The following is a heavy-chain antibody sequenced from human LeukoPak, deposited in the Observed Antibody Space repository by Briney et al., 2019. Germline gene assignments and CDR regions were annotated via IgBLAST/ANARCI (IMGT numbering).Heavy chain of an antibody. J-gene: IGHJ4*02. D-gene: IGHD6-25*01. CDR3: ASSWAATPDFDY. CDR1: GFAFNTYG. V-gene: IGHV3-33*01. Sequence: GGSLRLSCAASGFAFNTYGMHWVRQAPGKGLEWVASISSDGSKKFYAESVKGRFTISRDNSKNTLYLQMNSLRAEDTAVYYCASSWAATPDFDYWGQGTLVTVSS. CDR2: ISSDGSKK.